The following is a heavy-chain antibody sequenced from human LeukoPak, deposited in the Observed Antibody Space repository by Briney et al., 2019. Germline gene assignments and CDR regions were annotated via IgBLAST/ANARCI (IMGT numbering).Heavy chain of an antibody. CDR2: INPNSGGT. D-gene: IGHD3-10*01. V-gene: IGHV1-2*02. CDR1: GYTFTGYY. J-gene: IGHJ6*02. CDR3: ARDVKGFGELWDYYYYHGMDV. Sequence: ASVKVSCKASGYTFTGYYMHWVRQAPGQGLEWMGWINPNSGGTNYAQKFQGRVTMTRDASIGTAYMELSRLRSDDTAVYYCARDVKGFGELWDYYYYHGMDVWGQGTTVTVSS.